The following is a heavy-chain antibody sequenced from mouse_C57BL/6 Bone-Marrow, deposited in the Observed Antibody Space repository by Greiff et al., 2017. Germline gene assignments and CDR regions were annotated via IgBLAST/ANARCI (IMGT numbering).Heavy chain of an antibody. J-gene: IGHJ1*03. D-gene: IGHD1-1*01. CDR1: GYTFTSYW. CDR3: ILTTVVVEYFDV. V-gene: IGHV1-5*01. CDR2: IYPGNSDT. Sequence: EVQLVESGTVLARPGASVKMSCKTSGYTFTSYWMHWVKQRPGQGLEWIGAIYPGNSDTSYNQKFKGKAKLTAVTSASTAYMELSSLTNEDSAVYYCILTTVVVEYFDVWGTGTTVTVSS.